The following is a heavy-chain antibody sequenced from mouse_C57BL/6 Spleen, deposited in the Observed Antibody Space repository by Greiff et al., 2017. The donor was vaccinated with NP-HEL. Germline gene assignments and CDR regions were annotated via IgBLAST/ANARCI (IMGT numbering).Heavy chain of an antibody. CDR2: ISSGSSTI. Sequence: EVKVVESGGGLVKPGGSLKLSCAASGFTFSDYGMHWVRQAPEKGLEWVAYISSGSSTIYYADTVKGRFTISRDNAKNTLFLHMTSLRSEDTAMYYCARHDYGSSYGYWGQGTTLTVSS. CDR3: ARHDYGSSYGY. J-gene: IGHJ2*01. CDR1: GFTFSDYG. V-gene: IGHV5-17*01. D-gene: IGHD1-1*01.